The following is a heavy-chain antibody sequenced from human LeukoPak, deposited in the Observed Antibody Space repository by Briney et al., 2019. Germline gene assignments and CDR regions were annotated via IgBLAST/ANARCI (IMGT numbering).Heavy chain of an antibody. V-gene: IGHV3-7*01. CDR3: ARDLSGVTGYTYGRGIDY. J-gene: IGHJ4*02. D-gene: IGHD5-18*01. Sequence: GGSLRLSCAASGFTFSSYWMSWVRQAPGKGLEWVANIKKDGSEKYYVDAVKGRFTISRDNAKTSLYLQMSSLRVEDTAVYYCARDLSGVTGYTYGRGIDYWGQGTLVTVSS. CDR2: IKKDGSEK. CDR1: GFTFSSYW.